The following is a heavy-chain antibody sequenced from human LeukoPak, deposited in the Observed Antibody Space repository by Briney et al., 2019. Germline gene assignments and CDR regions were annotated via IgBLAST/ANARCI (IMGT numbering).Heavy chain of an antibody. Sequence: SVKVSCKASGGTFSSYAISWVRQAPGQGLEWMGGIIPIFGTANYAQKFQGRVTITADESTSTAYMELSSLRSEVTAVYYCARAPSRDGYNWGNLDYWGQGTLVTVSS. CDR2: IIPIFGTA. J-gene: IGHJ4*02. D-gene: IGHD5-24*01. CDR1: GGTFSSYA. V-gene: IGHV1-69*13. CDR3: ARAPSRDGYNWGNLDY.